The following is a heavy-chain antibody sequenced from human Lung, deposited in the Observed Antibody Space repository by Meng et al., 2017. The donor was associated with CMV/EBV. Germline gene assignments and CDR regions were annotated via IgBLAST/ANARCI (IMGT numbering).Heavy chain of an antibody. CDR2: MKEDGSAK. D-gene: IGHD1-1*01. CDR1: GFTFSSYW. J-gene: IGHJ4*02. Sequence: SCAASGFTFSSYWMSWVRQAAGKGLEWVANMKEDGSAKYYVDSVKGRFTISRDNAKKSLYLQMNSLRAEDTAVYYCARWKPRIDYWGQGTLVTVSS. V-gene: IGHV3-7*01. CDR3: ARWKPRIDY.